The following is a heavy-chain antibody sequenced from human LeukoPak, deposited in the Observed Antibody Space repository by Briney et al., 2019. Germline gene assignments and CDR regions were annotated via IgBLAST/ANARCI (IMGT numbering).Heavy chain of an antibody. CDR1: GFTVSSNY. J-gene: IGHJ4*02. Sequence: GGSLRLSCAASGFTVSSNYMSWVRQAPGKGLEWVSVIYSGGGTYYEDSVKGRFTISRDNSKNTLYLQMNSLTAEDTAVYYCARAPWSYGLFYFDYWGQGTLVTVSS. CDR2: IYSGGGT. CDR3: ARAPWSYGLFYFDY. D-gene: IGHD3-10*01. V-gene: IGHV3-53*01.